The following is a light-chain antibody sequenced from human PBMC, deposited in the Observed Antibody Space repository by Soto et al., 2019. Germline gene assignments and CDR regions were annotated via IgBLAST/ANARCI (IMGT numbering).Light chain of an antibody. CDR1: QSISSY. CDR3: QQYNSNSWT. CDR2: DAS. V-gene: IGKV1-5*01. Sequence: DIQMTQSPSSLSASVGDRVSITCRASQSISSYLNWYQQKPGKAPKLLIYDASSLESGVPSRFSGSGSGADFTLTISSLQPDDFATYYCQQYNSNSWTFGQGTKVDI. J-gene: IGKJ1*01.